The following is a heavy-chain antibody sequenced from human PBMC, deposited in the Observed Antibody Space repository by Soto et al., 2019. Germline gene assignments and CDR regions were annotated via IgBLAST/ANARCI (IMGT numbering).Heavy chain of an antibody. D-gene: IGHD1-26*01. V-gene: IGHV3-48*01. Sequence: EVQLVESGGGLVQPGESLRLSCAASGFTFSSYSMNWVRQAPGKGLEWVSYISSSSSTIYYADSVKGRFTISRDNAKNSLYLQMNSLRAEDTAVYYCAREGSYYYYGMDVWGQGTTVTVSS. J-gene: IGHJ6*02. CDR2: ISSSSSTI. CDR1: GFTFSSYS. CDR3: AREGSYYYYGMDV.